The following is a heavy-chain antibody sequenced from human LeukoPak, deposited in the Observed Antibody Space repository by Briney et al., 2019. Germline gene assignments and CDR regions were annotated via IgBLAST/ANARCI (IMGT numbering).Heavy chain of an antibody. J-gene: IGHJ4*02. V-gene: IGHV3-23*01. CDR1: GFTFSSYA. D-gene: IGHD3-10*01. CDR2: ISGSGGST. Sequence: PGGSLRLSCAAFGFTFSSYAMSWVRQAPGKGLEWVSDISGSGGSTYYADSVKGRFTISRDNSKNTLYLQMNSLRAEDTAVYYCAKGIEYYYGSGSYYDYWGQGTLVTVSS. CDR3: AKGIEYYYGSGSYYDY.